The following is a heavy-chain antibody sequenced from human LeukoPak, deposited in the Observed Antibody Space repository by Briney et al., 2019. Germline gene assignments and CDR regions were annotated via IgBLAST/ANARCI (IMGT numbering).Heavy chain of an antibody. CDR1: GFTFSSYS. D-gene: IGHD6-13*01. J-gene: IGHJ3*02. V-gene: IGHV3-21*01. CDR3: ASWGAAAAGDAFDI. Sequence: GGSLRLSCAASGFTFSSYSMNWVRQAPGKGLEWVSSISSSSSYIYYADSVKGRFTISRGNAKNSLYLQMNSLRAEDTAVYYCASWGAAAAGDAFDIWGQGTMVTVSS. CDR2: ISSSSSYI.